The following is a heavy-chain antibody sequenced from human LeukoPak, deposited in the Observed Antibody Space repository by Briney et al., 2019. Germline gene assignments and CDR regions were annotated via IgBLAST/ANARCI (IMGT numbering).Heavy chain of an antibody. Sequence: SETLSLTCTVSGGSISSNYWSWIRQPPGKGLKWIGYIYYSGTTNYNPSLKSRVTISVDTSKNQFSLKLSSVTAADTAVYYCARDLTYYFDYWGQGTLVTVSS. CDR2: IYYSGTT. CDR1: GGSISSNY. CDR3: ARDLTYYFDY. J-gene: IGHJ4*02. V-gene: IGHV4-59*01.